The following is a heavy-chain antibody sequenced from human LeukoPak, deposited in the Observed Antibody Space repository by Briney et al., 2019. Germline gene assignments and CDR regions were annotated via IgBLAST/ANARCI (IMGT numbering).Heavy chain of an antibody. Sequence: PSETLSLTCTVSGGSISSYYWSWIRQPPGKGLEWIGYIYYSGSTNYNPSLKTRFTISVDTSKNQFSLKLSSVTAADTAVYYCARELRELHYYYYGMDVWGQGTTVTVSS. CDR1: GGSISSYY. D-gene: IGHD1-7*01. CDR2: IYYSGST. V-gene: IGHV4-59*01. J-gene: IGHJ6*02. CDR3: ARELRELHYYYYGMDV.